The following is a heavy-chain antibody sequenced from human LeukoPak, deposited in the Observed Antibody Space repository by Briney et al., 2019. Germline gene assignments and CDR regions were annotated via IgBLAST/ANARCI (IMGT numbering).Heavy chain of an antibody. D-gene: IGHD3-10*01. Sequence: PGGSLRLSCAASGFTFTDSYMTWVRQAPGKGLEWISYISSHGSTIYYADSVKGRFTISRDSANNSLYLQMNSLTAADTALYFCARVSMIRGVIDYWGQGTLVTVSS. CDR3: ARVSMIRGVIDY. J-gene: IGHJ4*02. CDR2: ISSHGSTI. CDR1: GFTFTDSY. V-gene: IGHV3-11*04.